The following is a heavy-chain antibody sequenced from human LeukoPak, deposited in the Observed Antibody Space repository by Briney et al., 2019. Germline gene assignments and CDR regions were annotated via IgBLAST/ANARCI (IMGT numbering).Heavy chain of an antibody. D-gene: IGHD6-19*01. CDR2: ISSNGGST. CDR1: GFTVSSNY. J-gene: IGHJ4*02. V-gene: IGHV3-64*01. Sequence: PGGSLRLSCAASGFTVSSNYMSWVRQAPGKGLEYVSAISSNGGSTYYANSVKGRFTISRDNSKNTLYLQMGSLRAEDMAVYYCARASIAVAGPNDYWGQGTLVTVSS. CDR3: ARASIAVAGPNDY.